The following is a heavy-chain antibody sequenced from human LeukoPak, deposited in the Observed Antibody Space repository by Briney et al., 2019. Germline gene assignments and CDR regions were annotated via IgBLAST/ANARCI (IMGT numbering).Heavy chain of an antibody. D-gene: IGHD3-3*01. CDR1: GFTLSNFA. CDR3: TKRLSLRFDAFDI. CDR2: IGDIGPNT. V-gene: IGHV3-23*01. Sequence: GGSLRLSCAASGFTLSNFAMTWVRQAPGKGLEWVSSIGDIGPNTYYAASVKGRFTISRDTSKNTLYLQVNSLRAEDTAIYYCTKRLSLRFDAFDIWGPGTMVTVSS. J-gene: IGHJ3*02.